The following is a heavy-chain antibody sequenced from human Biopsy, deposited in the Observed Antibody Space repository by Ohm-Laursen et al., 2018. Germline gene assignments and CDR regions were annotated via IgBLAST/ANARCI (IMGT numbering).Heavy chain of an antibody. J-gene: IGHJ2*01. CDR3: ARHAPSYSGSYWRYFDL. D-gene: IGHD1-26*01. CDR1: GGSISSYY. CDR2: IYYTGST. Sequence: TLSLTCTVSGGSISSYYWSWIRQPPGKGLEWIGYIYYTGSTNYNPSLKSRVTISVDKPMNNLSLRLPSVTAADTAVYYCARHAPSYSGSYWRYFDLWGRGTLVTVSS. V-gene: IGHV4-59*08.